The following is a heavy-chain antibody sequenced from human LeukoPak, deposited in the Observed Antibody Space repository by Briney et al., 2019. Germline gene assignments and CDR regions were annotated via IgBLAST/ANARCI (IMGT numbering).Heavy chain of an antibody. Sequence: GGSLRLSCAASGFTFSSYAMHWVRQAPGKGLEWVAVISYDGSNKYYADSVKGRFTISRDNSKNTLYLQMNSLRAEDTAVYYCARHPLETRNNTAMSRLAFDYWGQGTLVTVSS. V-gene: IGHV3-30-3*01. D-gene: IGHD5-18*01. CDR1: GFTFSSYA. CDR2: ISYDGSNK. CDR3: ARHPLETRNNTAMSRLAFDY. J-gene: IGHJ4*02.